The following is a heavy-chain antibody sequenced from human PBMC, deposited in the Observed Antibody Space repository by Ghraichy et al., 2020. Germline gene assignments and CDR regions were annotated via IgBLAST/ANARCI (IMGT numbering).Heavy chain of an antibody. CDR2: IYYSGST. D-gene: IGHD3-3*01. J-gene: IGHJ4*02. CDR1: GGSISSGDYY. Sequence: SQTLSLTCTVSGGSISSGDYYWSWIRQPPGKGLEWIGYIYYSGSTYYNPSLKSRVTISVDTSKNQFSLKLSSVTAADTAVYYCARGTITIFGVVSAYVDYWGQGTLVTVSS. V-gene: IGHV4-30-4*01. CDR3: ARGTITIFGVVSAYVDY.